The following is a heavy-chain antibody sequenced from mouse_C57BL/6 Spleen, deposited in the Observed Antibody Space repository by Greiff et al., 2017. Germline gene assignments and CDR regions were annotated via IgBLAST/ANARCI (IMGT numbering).Heavy chain of an antibody. V-gene: IGHV7-1*01. CDR3: ARDALSYAMDY. J-gene: IGHJ4*01. CDR2: SRNKANDYTT. D-gene: IGHD6-2*01. Sequence: DVMLVESGGGLVQSGRSLRLSCATSGFTFSDFYMEWVRQAPGKGLEWIAASRNKANDYTTEYSASVKGRFIVSRDTSQSILYLQMNALRAEDTAIYYCARDALSYAMDYWGQGTSVTVSS. CDR1: GFTFSDFY.